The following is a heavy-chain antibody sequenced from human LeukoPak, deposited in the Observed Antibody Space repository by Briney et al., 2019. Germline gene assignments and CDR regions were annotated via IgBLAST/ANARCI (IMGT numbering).Heavy chain of an antibody. V-gene: IGHV3-30*03. D-gene: IGHD2-21*02. CDR1: GFTFSSYG. CDR3: ARELGGDRDY. CDR2: ISYDGSNK. J-gene: IGHJ4*02. Sequence: GGSLRLSCAASGFTFSSYGMHWVRQAPGKGLEWVAVISYDGSNKYYADSVKGRFTISRGNSKNTLYLQMNSLRAEDTAVYYCARELGGDRDYWGQGTLVIVSS.